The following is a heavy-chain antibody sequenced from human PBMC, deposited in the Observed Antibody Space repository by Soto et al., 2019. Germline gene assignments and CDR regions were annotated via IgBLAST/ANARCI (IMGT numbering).Heavy chain of an antibody. D-gene: IGHD2-21*02. J-gene: IGHJ6*02. CDR1: GYTFTNYG. V-gene: IGHV1-18*01. CDR2: ISAYNGNI. Sequence: QVQLVQYGAEVKKPGASVKVSCKASGYTFTNYGISWVRQAPGQGLEWMGWISAYNGNINYAQQLHGRVTMTTDTATSTAYMALRSLRSHDTAMYYCASSYCGGNCYSNLPVVYYCYGMDVWGQGTTVTVSS. CDR3: ASSYCGGNCYSNLPVVYYCYGMDV.